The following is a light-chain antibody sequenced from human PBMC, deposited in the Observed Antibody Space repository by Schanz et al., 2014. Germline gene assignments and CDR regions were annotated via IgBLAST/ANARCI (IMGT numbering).Light chain of an antibody. CDR2: DAS. CDR3: QQRSIWPVT. Sequence: EIVLTQSPATVSLSPGERATLSCRASQSVGSYLAWYQQKPGQAPRLLIYDASNRATGIPARFSGSGSGTDFTLAISSLEPEDFAVYYCQQRSIWPVTFGQGTRLEIK. V-gene: IGKV3-11*01. CDR1: QSVGSY. J-gene: IGKJ5*01.